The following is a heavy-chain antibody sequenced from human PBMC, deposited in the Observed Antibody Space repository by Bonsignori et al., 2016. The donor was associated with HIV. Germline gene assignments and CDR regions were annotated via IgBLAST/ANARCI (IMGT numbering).Heavy chain of an antibody. J-gene: IGHJ5*02. CDR2: IDPSDGAT. V-gene: IGHV1-46*01. CDR3: ARDDVAASQFRWFDT. Sequence: QVQLVQSGAEVKIPGASVKVSCRASGYTFTSHFIHWIRQAPGQGLEWLGKIDPSDGATIYARNFQDRVTMTRDTSTSTVFMDLASLSSGDTAVYYCARDDVAASQFRWFDTWGQGTLVT. D-gene: IGHD3-10*01. CDR1: GYTFTSHF.